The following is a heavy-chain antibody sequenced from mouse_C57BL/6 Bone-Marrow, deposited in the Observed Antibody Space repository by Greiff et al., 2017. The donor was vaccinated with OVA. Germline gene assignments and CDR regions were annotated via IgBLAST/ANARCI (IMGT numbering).Heavy chain of an antibody. CDR1: GFTFSDYG. CDR2: ISSGSSTI. CDR3: ARPDDYDWFAY. D-gene: IGHD2-4*01. Sequence: VQLKESGGGLVKPGGSLKLSCAASGFTFSDYGMHWVRQAPEKGLEWVAYISSGSSTIYYADTVKGRFTISRDNAKNTLFLQMTSLRSEDTAMYYCARPDDYDWFAYWGQGTLVTVSA. J-gene: IGHJ3*01. V-gene: IGHV5-17*01.